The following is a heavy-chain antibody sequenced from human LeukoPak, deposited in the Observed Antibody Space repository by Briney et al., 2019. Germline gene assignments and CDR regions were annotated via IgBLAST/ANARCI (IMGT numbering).Heavy chain of an antibody. J-gene: IGHJ5*02. CDR3: ARVYCSSTSCYLHGWFDP. Sequence: GASVKVSCKASGYTFTSYGISWVRQAPGQGLEWMGWISAYNGNTNYAQKLQGRVTMTTDTSTSTAYMELRSLRSDDTAVYYCARVYCSSTSCYLHGWFDPWGQGTLVTVSS. CDR1: GYTFTSYG. D-gene: IGHD2-2*01. V-gene: IGHV1-18*01. CDR2: ISAYNGNT.